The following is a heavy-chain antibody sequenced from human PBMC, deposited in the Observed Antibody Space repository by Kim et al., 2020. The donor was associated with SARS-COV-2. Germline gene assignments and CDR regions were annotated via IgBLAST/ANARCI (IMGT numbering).Heavy chain of an antibody. J-gene: IGHJ4*02. Sequence: QKVQGGVTITADESTSTAYMELTSLRSDDTAVYYCARRNFDILTASFDYWGQGTLVSVSS. D-gene: IGHD3-9*01. CDR3: ARRNFDILTASFDY. V-gene: IGHV1-69*01.